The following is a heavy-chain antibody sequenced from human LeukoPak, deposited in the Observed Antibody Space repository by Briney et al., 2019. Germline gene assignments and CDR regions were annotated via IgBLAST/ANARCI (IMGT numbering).Heavy chain of an antibody. CDR2: IYGSGGAT. V-gene: IGHV3-23*01. D-gene: IGHD6-19*01. J-gene: IGHJ4*02. Sequence: ETLSLTCAVYGGSFSGYYWSWIRQPPGKGLEWVSGIYGSGGATFYADSVRGRFTISRDNSRNTLFLQMDSLRVEDTALYYCAKDLKPDSVWDIEYWGQGILVTVSS. CDR3: AKDLKPDSVWDIEY. CDR1: GGSFSGYY.